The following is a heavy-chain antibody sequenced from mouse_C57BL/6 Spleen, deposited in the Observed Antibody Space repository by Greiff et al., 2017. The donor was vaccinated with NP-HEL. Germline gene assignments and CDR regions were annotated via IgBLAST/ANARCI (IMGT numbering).Heavy chain of an antibody. V-gene: IGHV1-81*01. D-gene: IGHD1-1*01. Sequence: QVHVKQSGAELARPGAPVKLSCKASGYTFTSYGISWVKQRTGQGLEWIGEIYPRSGNTYYNEKFKGKATLTADKSSSPAYRELRSLTSEDSAVYICARSRSSYLDYWGQGTTLTVSS. CDR1: GYTFTSYG. CDR2: IYPRSGNT. CDR3: ARSRSSYLDY. J-gene: IGHJ2*01.